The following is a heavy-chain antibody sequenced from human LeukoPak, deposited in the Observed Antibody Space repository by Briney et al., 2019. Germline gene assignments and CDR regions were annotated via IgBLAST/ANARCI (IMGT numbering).Heavy chain of an antibody. CDR3: ATINYYDSIGYRGGDY. CDR2: IVVGSGNT. V-gene: IGHV1-58*02. CDR1: GFTFTSSA. Sequence: ASVKVSCKASGFTFTSSAMQWVRQARGQRLEWIGWIVVGSGNTNYAQKFQERVTITRDMSTSTAYMELSSLRSEDTAVYYCATINYYDSIGYRGGDYWGQGTLVTVSS. D-gene: IGHD3-22*01. J-gene: IGHJ4*02.